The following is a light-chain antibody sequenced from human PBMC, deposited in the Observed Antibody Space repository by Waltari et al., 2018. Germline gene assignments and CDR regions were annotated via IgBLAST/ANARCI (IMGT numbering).Light chain of an antibody. CDR1: SSDVGAYNY. Sequence: QSALTQPPSASGSPGQSVAISCPGTSSDVGAYNYVPWYQQHPGKAPKLIIYDVTKRPSGVPDRFSGSKSGNTASLTVSGLQADDEADYHCSSYTGSTNNLYVFGTGIKVTVL. J-gene: IGLJ1*01. V-gene: IGLV2-8*01. CDR3: SSYTGSTNNLYV. CDR2: DVT.